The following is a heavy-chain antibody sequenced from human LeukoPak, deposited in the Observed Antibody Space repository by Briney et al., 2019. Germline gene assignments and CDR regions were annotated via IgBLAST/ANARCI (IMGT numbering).Heavy chain of an antibody. Sequence: ASVKVSCKASGYTFTSYGISWVRQAPGQGLEWMGWISAYNGNTNYAQKLQGRVTITADKSTSTAYMELSSLRSEDTAVYYCARDLDDSGDYWGQGTLVTVSS. J-gene: IGHJ4*02. CDR2: ISAYNGNT. CDR1: GYTFTSYG. D-gene: IGHD3-22*01. V-gene: IGHV1-18*01. CDR3: ARDLDDSGDY.